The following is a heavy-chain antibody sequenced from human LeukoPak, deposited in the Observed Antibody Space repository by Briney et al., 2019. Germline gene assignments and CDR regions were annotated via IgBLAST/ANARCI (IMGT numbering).Heavy chain of an antibody. D-gene: IGHD3-10*01. CDR1: GGTFSSYA. J-gene: IGHJ5*02. CDR2: IIPIFGTA. V-gene: IGHV1-69*06. CDR3: ARVLGAGSYYWFDP. Sequence: SVHVSCMASGGTFSSYAFSWLRQAPGQGLDWMGGIIPIFGTANYAQKLQGRVTITADKSTSTAYMELSSLRSEDTAVYYCARVLGAGSYYWFDPWGQGTLVTVSS.